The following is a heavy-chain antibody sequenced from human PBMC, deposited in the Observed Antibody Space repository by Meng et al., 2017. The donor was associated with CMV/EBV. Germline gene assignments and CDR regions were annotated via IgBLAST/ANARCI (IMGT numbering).Heavy chain of an antibody. D-gene: IGHD3-3*01. CDR1: GFTFSSYW. J-gene: IGHJ5*02. CDR3: ARESTIFGVVISP. CDR2: IKQDGSEK. Sequence: GESLKISCAASGFTFSSYWMSWVRQAPGKGLEWVANIKQDGSEKYYVDSVKGRFTISRDNAKNSLNLQMNSLRAEDTAVYYCARESTIFGVVISPWGQGTLVTVSS. V-gene: IGHV3-7*01.